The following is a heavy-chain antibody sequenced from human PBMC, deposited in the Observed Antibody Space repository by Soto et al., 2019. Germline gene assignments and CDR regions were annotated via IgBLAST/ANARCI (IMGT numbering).Heavy chain of an antibody. CDR2: IYYSGAT. D-gene: IGHD3-9*01. J-gene: IGHJ4*02. Sequence: SETLSLTCTVSGGSIGGFYWSWIRQSPGKGLEWIGYIYYSGATKYNPTLESRVTISADTSKNQLSLRLSSVTAADMAVYYCARVRERLQYFDWFYHFDYWGQGALVTVSS. V-gene: IGHV4-59*01. CDR1: GGSIGGFY. CDR3: ARVRERLQYFDWFYHFDY.